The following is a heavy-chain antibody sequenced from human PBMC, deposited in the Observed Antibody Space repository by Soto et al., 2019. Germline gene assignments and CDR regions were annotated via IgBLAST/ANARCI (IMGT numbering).Heavy chain of an antibody. CDR3: ARLYSYGKPFGY. V-gene: IGHV3-74*01. J-gene: IGHJ4*02. CDR2: INSDGSST. CDR1: GFSFSSYW. D-gene: IGHD3-16*01. Sequence: EVQLVESGGGLVQPGGSLRLSCAASGFSFSSYWMHWVRQAPGKGLVWVSHINSDGSSTTYADSVKGRFTISRDKAKNTLYLQMKILRAEDTAVYYCARLYSYGKPFGYWGQGTLVTVSS.